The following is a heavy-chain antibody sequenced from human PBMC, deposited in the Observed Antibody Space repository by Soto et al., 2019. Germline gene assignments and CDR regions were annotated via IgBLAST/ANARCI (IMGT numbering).Heavy chain of an antibody. CDR1: GFTFSSYA. D-gene: IGHD2-2*01. V-gene: IGHV3-23*01. CDR3: AKQCVVVPAATKMDYAFDI. CDR2: ISGSGGST. J-gene: IGHJ3*02. Sequence: GGSLRLSCAASGFTFSSYAMSWVRQAPGKGLEWVSAISGSGGSTYYADTEKGRFTISGDNSKNTLYLQMNRLRAEDTAVYYCAKQCVVVPAATKMDYAFDIWGQGTMVTVSS.